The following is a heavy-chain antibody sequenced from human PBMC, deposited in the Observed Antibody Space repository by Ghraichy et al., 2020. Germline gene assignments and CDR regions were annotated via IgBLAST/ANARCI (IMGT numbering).Heavy chain of an antibody. Sequence: SETLSLTCAVYGGSFSDYDWTWIRQPPGKGLEWIGEINDSGSIDYNASLKSRVSISLDTSKNQFSLKLSSVTAADTAVYFCARVVFSNNWTPVHWFDLWGQGTLVIVSS. CDR2: INDSGSI. CDR1: GGSFSDYD. D-gene: IGHD1-1*01. V-gene: IGHV4-34*01. CDR3: ARVVFSNNWTPVHWFDL. J-gene: IGHJ5*02.